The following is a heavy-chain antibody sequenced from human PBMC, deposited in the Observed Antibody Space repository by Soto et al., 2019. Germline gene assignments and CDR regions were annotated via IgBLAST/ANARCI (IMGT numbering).Heavy chain of an antibody. V-gene: IGHV4-38-2*01. D-gene: IGHD3-3*01. Sequence: SETLSLTCAVSGDSIIGIYHWAWIRQSPGRGLEWIASIYHTGTTYYNPSLKSRVTISVDTSKNQFSLKLSSVTAADTAVYYCARGLTLYDFWSGYWSKYYYGMDVWGQGTTVTVSS. CDR1: GDSIIGIYH. CDR3: ARGLTLYDFWSGYWSKYYYGMDV. J-gene: IGHJ6*02. CDR2: IYHTGTT.